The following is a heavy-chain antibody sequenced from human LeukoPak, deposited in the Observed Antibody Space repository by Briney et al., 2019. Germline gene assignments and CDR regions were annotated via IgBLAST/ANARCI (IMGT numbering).Heavy chain of an antibody. D-gene: IGHD3-10*01. Sequence: GGSLRLSCAASGFTFSSYGMHWVRQAPGKGLEWVAVISYDGSNKYYADSVKGRFTISRDNSKNTLYLQMNSLRAEDTAVYYCAKEGRGTMVRGVPPWYFDYWGQGTLVTVSS. CDR2: ISYDGSNK. J-gene: IGHJ4*02. V-gene: IGHV3-30*18. CDR3: AKEGRGTMVRGVPPWYFDY. CDR1: GFTFSSYG.